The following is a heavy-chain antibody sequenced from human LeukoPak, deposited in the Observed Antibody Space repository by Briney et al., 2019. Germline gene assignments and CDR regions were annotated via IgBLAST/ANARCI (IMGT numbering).Heavy chain of an antibody. CDR3: ARRKEAAAPDYNWFDP. CDR2: IYYSGST. CDR1: GGSISSYY. J-gene: IGHJ5*02. D-gene: IGHD6-25*01. Sequence: SETLSLTCTVSGGSISSYYWSWIRQPPGKGLEWIGYIYYSGSTNYNPSLKSRVTISVDTSKNQFSLKLSSVTAADTAVYYCARRKEAAAPDYNWFDPWGQGTLVTVSS. V-gene: IGHV4-59*08.